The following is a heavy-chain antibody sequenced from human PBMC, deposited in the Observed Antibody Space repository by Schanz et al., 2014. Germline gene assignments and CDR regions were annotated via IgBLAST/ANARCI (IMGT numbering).Heavy chain of an antibody. J-gene: IGHJ4*02. D-gene: IGHD1-26*01. CDR1: GGSISTYY. CDR3: ARYTGAYFDY. Sequence: QVQLQESGPGLVKPSETLSLTCTVSGGSISTYYWSWIRQPAGKGLEWIGRIYTSGSTNYNPSLKSRGTRSGDTPKNQVSLRLSSVTAADTAVYYCARYTGAYFDYWGQGTLVTVSS. CDR2: IYTSGST. V-gene: IGHV4-4*07.